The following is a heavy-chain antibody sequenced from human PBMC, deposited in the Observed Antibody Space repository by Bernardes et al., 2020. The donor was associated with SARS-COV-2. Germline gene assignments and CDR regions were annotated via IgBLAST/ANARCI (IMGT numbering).Heavy chain of an antibody. CDR1: GGSFSGYY. CDR2: ITHSGST. V-gene: IGHV4-34*01. CDR3: ARGRKVPYYYYGMDV. J-gene: IGHJ6*02. D-gene: IGHD3-10*01. Sequence: SETLSLTCAVYGGSFSGYYWSWIRQPPGKGLEWIGEITHSGSTNYNPSLKSRVTISVDTSKNQFSLKLSSVTAADTAVYYCARGRKVPYYYYGMDVWGQGTTVTVSS.